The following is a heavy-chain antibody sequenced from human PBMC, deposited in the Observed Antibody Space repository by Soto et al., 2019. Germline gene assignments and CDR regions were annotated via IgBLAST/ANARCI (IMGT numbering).Heavy chain of an antibody. CDR2: ISAYNYKT. Sequence: ASVKVSCKASGYTLTSYGLSWVGQAPGQGLEWMGRISAYNYKTNYAQKLQGRVTMTTDTSTSTVYMELRSLRSDDTAVYYCARVVGALGHWFDPWGQGTLVTVSS. V-gene: IGHV1-18*01. D-gene: IGHD1-26*01. CDR3: ARVVGALGHWFDP. CDR1: GYTLTSYG. J-gene: IGHJ5*02.